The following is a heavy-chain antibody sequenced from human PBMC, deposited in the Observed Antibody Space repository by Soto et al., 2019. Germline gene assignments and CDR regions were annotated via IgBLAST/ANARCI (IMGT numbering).Heavy chain of an antibody. CDR3: ARLGAAFMFDP. Sequence: SETLSLTCTVSGGSISSYYWSWIRQPPGKGLEWIGYIYYSGSTNYNPSLKSRVTISVDTSKNQFSLKLSSVTAADTAVYYCARLGAAFMFDPWGQGTLVTVS. J-gene: IGHJ5*02. V-gene: IGHV4-59*08. CDR2: IYYSGST. D-gene: IGHD3-16*01. CDR1: GGSISSYY.